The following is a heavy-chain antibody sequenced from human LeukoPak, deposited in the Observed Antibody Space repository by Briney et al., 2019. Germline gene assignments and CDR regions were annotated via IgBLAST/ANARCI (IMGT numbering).Heavy chain of an antibody. CDR2: INWNGGST. D-gene: IGHD4-23*01. CDR1: GFNFHDYG. J-gene: IGHJ4*02. Sequence: GGSLRLSCAASGFNFHDYGMSWVRQAPGKGLEWVSGINWNGGSTGYADSVKDRFTISRGNAKNSLYLQMNSLRTEDTALYYCAKAYGGNSGEVYFDYWGQGTLVTVSS. CDR3: AKAYGGNSGEVYFDY. V-gene: IGHV3-20*04.